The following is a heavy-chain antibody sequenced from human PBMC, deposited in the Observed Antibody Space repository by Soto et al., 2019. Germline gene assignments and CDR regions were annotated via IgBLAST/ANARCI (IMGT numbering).Heavy chain of an antibody. CDR3: AKTYYDSSGYYYFQTYFYFDY. D-gene: IGHD3-22*01. J-gene: IGHJ4*02. CDR2: ISGSGGTT. Sequence: HPGGSLRLSCAACGFTFSNYDMSWVRQAPGKGLEWVSTISGSGGTTYYADSVKGRFTISRDNSKNTLYLQMSSLRAEDTAVFYCAKTYYDSSGYYYFQTYFYFDYWGQGTLVTVSS. V-gene: IGHV3-23*01. CDR1: GFTFSNYD.